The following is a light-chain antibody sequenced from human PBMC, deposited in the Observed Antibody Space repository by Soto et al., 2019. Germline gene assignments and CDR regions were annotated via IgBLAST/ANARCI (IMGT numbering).Light chain of an antibody. Sequence: QSGLTQPPSACANRGQRVTISCSGSSSNIGTNTVYWYQQLPGTAPKLLIYSGNQRPSGVPDRFSASKSGTSASLAIRGLQSGDEADYYCAEWDDSLTGYVFGTGSKVTVL. CDR1: SSNIGTNT. V-gene: IGLV1-44*01. J-gene: IGLJ1*01. CDR3: AEWDDSLTGYV. CDR2: SGN.